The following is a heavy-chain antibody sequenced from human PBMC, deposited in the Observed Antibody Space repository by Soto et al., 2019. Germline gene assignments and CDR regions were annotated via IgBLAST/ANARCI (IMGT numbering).Heavy chain of an antibody. CDR1: GGSFSCYY. V-gene: IGHV4-34*01. CDR3: AGGSYDILTGYYI. CDR2: INHSGST. D-gene: IGHD3-9*01. J-gene: IGHJ4*02. Sequence: SETLSLTCAVYGGSFSCYYWSWIRQPPGKGLEWIGEINHSGSTNYNPSLKSRVTISVDTSKNQFSLKLSYVTAADTAVYYCAGGSYDILTGYYIWGQGTLVTVS.